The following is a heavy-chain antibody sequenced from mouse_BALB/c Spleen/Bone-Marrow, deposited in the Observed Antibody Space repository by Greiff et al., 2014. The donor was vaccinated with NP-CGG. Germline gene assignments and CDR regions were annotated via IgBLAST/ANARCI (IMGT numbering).Heavy chain of an antibody. CDR1: GYAFTNYL. J-gene: IGHJ3*01. V-gene: IGHV1-54*03. Sequence: QVQLKESGAELVRPGTSVKVSCKASGYAFTNYLIEWVKQSPGQGLEWIGVINHGSGGTNYNEKFKGKATLTADKSSSTAYMQLSSLTSDDSAVYFCARRDGNYAWFAYWGQGTLVTVSA. CDR3: ARRDGNYAWFAY. CDR2: INHGSGGT. D-gene: IGHD2-1*01.